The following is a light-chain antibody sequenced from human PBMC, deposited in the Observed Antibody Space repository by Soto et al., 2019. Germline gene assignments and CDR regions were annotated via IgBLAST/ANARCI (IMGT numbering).Light chain of an antibody. CDR2: DTS. CDR3: QQYGGSPPYT. Sequence: EIVLTQSPGTLSLSPGERVTLSCRASQSVSSSSLAWYQQKPGQAPRLLIYDTSSRATGIPDSFSGSGSGTDFTLTISRLEPEDFAVYYCQQYGGSPPYTFGQGTKLEIK. J-gene: IGKJ2*01. V-gene: IGKV3-20*01. CDR1: QSVSSSS.